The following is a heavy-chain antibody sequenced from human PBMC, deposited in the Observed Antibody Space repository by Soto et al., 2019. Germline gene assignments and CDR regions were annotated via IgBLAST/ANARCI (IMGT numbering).Heavy chain of an antibody. CDR1: GGSISSSSYY. J-gene: IGHJ4*02. V-gene: IGHV4-39*01. Sequence: PSETLSLTCTVSGGSISSSSYYWGWIRQPPGKGLEWIGSIYYSGSTYYNPSLKSRVTISVDTSKNQFSLKLSSVTAADTAVYYCARAHRGLWLVHYWGQGTLVTVSS. CDR2: IYYSGST. D-gene: IGHD6-19*01. CDR3: ARAHRGLWLVHY.